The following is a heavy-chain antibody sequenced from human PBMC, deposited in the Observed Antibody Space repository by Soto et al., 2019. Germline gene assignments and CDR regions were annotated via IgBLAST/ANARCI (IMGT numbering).Heavy chain of an antibody. V-gene: IGHV4-61*01. CDR1: GVSVSSGSYY. CDR2: INYSGST. Sequence: SETLSLTCTVSGVSVSSGSYYWSWIRQPPGTGLEWIGDINYSGSTNYNPSLKSRVTISVDTSKNQFSLKLTSVTAADTAVYYCARDKITGLSDYWGQGTLVTVSS. CDR3: ARDKITGLSDY. J-gene: IGHJ4*02. D-gene: IGHD2-8*02.